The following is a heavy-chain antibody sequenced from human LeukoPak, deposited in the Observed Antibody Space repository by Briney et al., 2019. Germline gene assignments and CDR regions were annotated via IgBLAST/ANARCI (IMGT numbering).Heavy chain of an antibody. D-gene: IGHD3-22*01. CDR3: ARDSSGYYRFFDY. CDR1: GGSISSHY. V-gene: IGHV4-59*11. Sequence: PSETLSLTCTVSGGSISSHYWSWIRQPPGKGLEWIGYIYYSGSTNYNPSLKSRVTISVDTSKNQFSLKLSSVTAADTAVYYCARDSSGYYRFFDYWGQGTLVTVSS. J-gene: IGHJ4*02. CDR2: IYYSGST.